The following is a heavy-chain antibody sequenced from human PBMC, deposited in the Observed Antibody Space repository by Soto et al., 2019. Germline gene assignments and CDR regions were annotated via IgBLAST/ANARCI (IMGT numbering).Heavy chain of an antibody. V-gene: IGHV1-69*02. CDR1: GGTFSSYT. J-gene: IGHJ4*02. CDR2: IIPILGIA. D-gene: IGHD4-17*01. Sequence: QVQLVHSGAEVKKPGSSVKVSCKASGGTFSSYTISWVRQAPGQGLEWMGRIIPILGIANYAQKFQGRVTITADKSTSTAYMELSSLRSEDTAVYYCASGEVNDYGDYEWVDYFDYWGQGTLVTVSS. CDR3: ASGEVNDYGDYEWVDYFDY.